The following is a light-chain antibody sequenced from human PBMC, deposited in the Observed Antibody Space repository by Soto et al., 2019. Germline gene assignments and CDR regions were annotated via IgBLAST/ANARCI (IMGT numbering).Light chain of an antibody. J-gene: IGLJ1*01. Sequence: QAVVTQPPSASGTPGQRVTISCSGSSSNIGSNTVNWYQQLPGTAPKLLIYSNNQRPSGVPDRFSGSKSGTSASLAISGRQSEDEADDYCAAWDDSLNGSRVFGTGTKLTVL. CDR2: SNN. CDR1: SSNIGSNT. V-gene: IGLV1-44*01. CDR3: AAWDDSLNGSRV.